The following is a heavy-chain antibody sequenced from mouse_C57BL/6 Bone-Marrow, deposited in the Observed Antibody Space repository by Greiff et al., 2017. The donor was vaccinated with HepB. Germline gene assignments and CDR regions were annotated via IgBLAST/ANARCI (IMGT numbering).Heavy chain of an antibody. D-gene: IGHD6-5*01. Sequence: EVQLLEPGGGLVKPGGSLKLSCAASGFTFSSYAMSWVRQTPEKRLEWVATISDGGSYTNYTDNVKGRFTISIDNAKNNLYLQMSHLKSEDAAMYYCAGEPTYGDQGTLITVSA. J-gene: IGHJ3*01. CDR3: AGEPTY. CDR2: ISDGGSYT. V-gene: IGHV5-4*01. CDR1: GFTFSSYA.